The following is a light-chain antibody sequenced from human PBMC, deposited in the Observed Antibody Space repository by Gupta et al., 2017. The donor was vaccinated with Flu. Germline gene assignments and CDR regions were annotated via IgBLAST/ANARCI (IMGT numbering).Light chain of an antibody. CDR1: QSISSY. Sequence: PSSLSESVGDRVTITCRASQSISSYLNWYQQKPGKAPKLLIYAASTLQSGVPSRFSGSGSGTDFTLTISSLQPEDFATYYCQQSYSTLRTFGQGTKVEIK. CDR3: QQSYSTLRT. CDR2: AAS. V-gene: IGKV1-39*01. J-gene: IGKJ1*01.